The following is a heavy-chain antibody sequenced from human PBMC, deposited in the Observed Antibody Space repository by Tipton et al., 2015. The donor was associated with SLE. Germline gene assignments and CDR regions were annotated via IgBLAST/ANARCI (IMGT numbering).Heavy chain of an antibody. J-gene: IGHJ6*03. CDR1: GGSFSRYY. D-gene: IGHD3-10*01. CDR2: VSHSGDT. CDR3: ARGFGYYCNYLDV. Sequence: LRLSCALSGGSFSRYYWTWIRQSPGKGLEWIGEVSHSGDTNYTPSLKSRVSISVDTSKNLFFLKLTSVTAADTAVYFCARGFGYYCNYLDVWGKGTTVIVSS. V-gene: IGHV4-34*01.